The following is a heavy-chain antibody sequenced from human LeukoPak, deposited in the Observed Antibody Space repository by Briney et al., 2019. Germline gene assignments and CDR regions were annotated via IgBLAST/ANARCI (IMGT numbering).Heavy chain of an antibody. V-gene: IGHV4-59*01. CDR3: ARNVLLWFGELID. J-gene: IGHJ4*02. CDR2: IYYSGST. Sequence: PSETLSLTCTVSGGSISSYYWSWIRQPPRKGLEWIGYIYYSGSTNYNPSLKSRVTISVATSKNQFSLKLSSLTAADTAVYYCARNVLLWFGELIDWGQGTLVTVSS. D-gene: IGHD3-10*01. CDR1: GGSISSYY.